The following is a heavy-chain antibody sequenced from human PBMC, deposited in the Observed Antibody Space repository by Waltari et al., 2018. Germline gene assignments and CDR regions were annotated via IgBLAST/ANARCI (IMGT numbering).Heavy chain of an antibody. V-gene: IGHV4-38-2*01. Sequence: QVQLQESGPGLVKPSETLSLTCAVSGYSISSAYYWGWIRQPPGKGLEWIGSIYHSGSTYYNPSLKSRVTISVDTSKNQFSLKLSSVTAADTAVYYCARHRIADEPGAFDIWGQGTMVTVSS. CDR1: GYSISSAYY. J-gene: IGHJ3*02. CDR2: IYHSGST. CDR3: ARHRIADEPGAFDI. D-gene: IGHD6-13*01.